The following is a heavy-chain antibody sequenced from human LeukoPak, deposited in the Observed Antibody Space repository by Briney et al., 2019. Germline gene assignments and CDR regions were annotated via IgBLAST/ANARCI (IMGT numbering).Heavy chain of an antibody. CDR3: ARDVVAALGSFDY. J-gene: IGHJ4*02. D-gene: IGHD2-2*01. Sequence: SETLALTCSVSGGPISSFYWSWIRQPAGKGLEWIGHIYTSGSTNDNPSLKSRVTMSVDTSKNQFSLKLSSVTAADTAVYYCARDVVAALGSFDYWGQGTLVTVSS. CDR2: IYTSGST. CDR1: GGPISSFY. V-gene: IGHV4-4*07.